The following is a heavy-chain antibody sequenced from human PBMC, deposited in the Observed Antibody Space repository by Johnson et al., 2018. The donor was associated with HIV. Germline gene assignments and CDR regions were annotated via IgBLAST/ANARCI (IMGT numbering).Heavy chain of an antibody. CDR3: ARLMAARTLDDAFDL. D-gene: IGHD6-13*01. V-gene: IGHV3-20*04. J-gene: IGHJ3*01. CDR1: GFTISNTY. CDR2: INWNGGST. Sequence: VQLVESGGGVVHPGGSLRLSCAASGFTISNTYMNWVRQAPGRGLEWVSGINWNGGSTGYTDSVKGRFTISRDNAKNSLYLQMNSLRVEDTALYYCARLMAARTLDDAFDLWGQGTMVTVSS.